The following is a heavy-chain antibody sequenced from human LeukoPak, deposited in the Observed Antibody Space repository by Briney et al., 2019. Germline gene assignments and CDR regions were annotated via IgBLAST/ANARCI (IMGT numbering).Heavy chain of an antibody. J-gene: IGHJ4*02. D-gene: IGHD6-13*01. V-gene: IGHV4-59*02. CDR3: ARVRSSSWYFDY. CDR1: GDSVNSYF. CDR2: IYNSGTT. Sequence: SETLSLTCTVSGDSVNSYFWTWIRQPPGKGLEWIGYIYNSGTTNYNPSLKSRVTISVDTSKNQFSLKLSSVTAADTAVYYCARVRSSSWYFDYWGQGTLVTVSS.